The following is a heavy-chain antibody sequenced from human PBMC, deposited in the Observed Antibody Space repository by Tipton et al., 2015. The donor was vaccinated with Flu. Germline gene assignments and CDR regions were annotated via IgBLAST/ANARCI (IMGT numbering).Heavy chain of an antibody. CDR3: ARDVSGGILTGYRYFDY. CDR1: GGSISSSSYY. D-gene: IGHD3-9*01. CDR2: IYYSGST. Sequence: TLPLTCTVSGGSISSSSYYWGWIRQPPGKGLEWIGSIYYSGSTYYNPSLKSRVTISVDTSKNQFSLKLSSVTAADTAVYYCARDVSGGILTGYRYFDYWGQGTLVTVSS. J-gene: IGHJ4*02. V-gene: IGHV4-39*07.